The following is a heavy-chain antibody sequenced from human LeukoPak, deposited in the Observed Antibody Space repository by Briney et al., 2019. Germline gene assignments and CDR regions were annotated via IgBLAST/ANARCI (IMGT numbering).Heavy chain of an antibody. CDR1: GFTFSSYA. CDR3: ASDSFWSGYYAAFDI. CDR2: ISYDGSNK. J-gene: IGHJ3*02. Sequence: PGGSLRLSCAASGFTFSSYAMHWVRQAPGKGLEWVAVISYDGSNKYYADSVKGRFTISRDNSKNTLYLQMNSLRAEDTAVYYCASDSFWSGYYAAFDIWGQGTMVTVSS. D-gene: IGHD3-3*01. V-gene: IGHV3-30-3*01.